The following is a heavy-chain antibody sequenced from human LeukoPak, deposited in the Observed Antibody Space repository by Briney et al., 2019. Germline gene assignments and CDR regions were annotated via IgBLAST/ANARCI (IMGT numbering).Heavy chain of an antibody. CDR3: ARDTPYQFERFFPYDSSGYYDY. D-gene: IGHD3-22*01. V-gene: IGHV3-30-3*01. CDR1: GFTFSSYA. CDR2: ISYDGSNK. Sequence: GGSLRLSCAASGFTFSSYAMHWVRQAPGKGLEWVAVISYDGSNKYYADSVKGRFTISRDNSKNTLYLQMNSLRAEGTAVYYCARDTPYQFERFFPYDSSGYYDYWGQGTLVTVSS. J-gene: IGHJ4*02.